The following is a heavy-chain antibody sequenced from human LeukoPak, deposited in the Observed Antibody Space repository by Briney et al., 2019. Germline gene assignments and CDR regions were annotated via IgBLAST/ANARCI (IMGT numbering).Heavy chain of an antibody. J-gene: IGHJ4*02. CDR3: AKYDYYDSSGYYGSFSDY. CDR1: GFTFSDYA. CDR2: ISGSGGST. D-gene: IGHD3-22*01. V-gene: IGHV3-23*01. Sequence: GGSLRLSCAASGFTFSDYAMSWVRQAPGKGLEWVSTISGSGGSTYYADSVKGRFTLSRDNSKKTLYLQMNSLRAEDTAVYYCAKYDYYDSSGYYGSFSDYWGQGILVTVSS.